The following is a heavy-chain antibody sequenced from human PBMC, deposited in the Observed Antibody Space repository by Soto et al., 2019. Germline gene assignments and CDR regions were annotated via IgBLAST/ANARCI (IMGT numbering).Heavy chain of an antibody. V-gene: IGHV3-9*01. Sequence: PVGSLRLSCVTSGFTFDDHAMHWIRQAPGKGLEWVSSISWNSATIAYADSVKGRFTISRDNAKNTLYLQMKSLRAEDTAVYYCTRSITGFSYADSWGQGTLVTVSS. CDR3: TRSITGFSYADS. CDR1: GFTFDDHA. CDR2: ISWNSATI. J-gene: IGHJ4*02. D-gene: IGHD2-2*01.